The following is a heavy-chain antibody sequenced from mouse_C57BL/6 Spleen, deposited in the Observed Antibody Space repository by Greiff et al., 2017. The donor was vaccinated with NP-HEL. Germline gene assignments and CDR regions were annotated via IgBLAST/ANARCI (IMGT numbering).Heavy chain of an antibody. CDR3: ASYYYYGSRGAMDY. V-gene: IGHV1-80*01. D-gene: IGHD1-1*01. CDR2: IYPGDGDT. J-gene: IGHJ4*01. CDR1: GYAFSSYW. Sequence: QVQLQQSGAELVKPGASVKISCKASGYAFSSYWMNWVKQRPGKGLEGIGQIYPGDGDTNYNGKFKGKATLTADKSSSTAYMQLSSLTSEDSAVYFCASYYYYGSRGAMDYWGQGTSVTVSS.